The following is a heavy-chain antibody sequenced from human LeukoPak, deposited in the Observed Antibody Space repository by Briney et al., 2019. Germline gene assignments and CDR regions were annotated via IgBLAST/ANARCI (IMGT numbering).Heavy chain of an antibody. CDR2: INPNINGT. J-gene: IGHJ4*02. Sequence: ASVKVSCKASGYTFTGHYIHWVRQAPGQGLEWMGWINPNINGTNYAQKFQGRVTMTGDRSISTAYMELSRLRSDDTAVYYCARQGYGGHSQGAADYWGQGTLVTVSS. V-gene: IGHV1-2*02. D-gene: IGHD4-23*01. CDR3: ARQGYGGHSQGAADY. CDR1: GYTFTGHY.